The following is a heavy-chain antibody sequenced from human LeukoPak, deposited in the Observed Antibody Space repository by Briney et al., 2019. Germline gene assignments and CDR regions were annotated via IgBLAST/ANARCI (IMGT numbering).Heavy chain of an antibody. CDR2: MNPNSGNT. CDR1: GYTSTSYD. V-gene: IGHV1-8*03. Sequence: ASVKVSCKASGYTSTSYDINWVRQATGQGLEWMGWMNPNSGNTGYAQKFQGRVTITRNTSISTAYMELSRLRSDDTAVYYCARDGGPTVLDYWGQGTLLTVSS. D-gene: IGHD4-17*01. J-gene: IGHJ4*02. CDR3: ARDGGPTVLDY.